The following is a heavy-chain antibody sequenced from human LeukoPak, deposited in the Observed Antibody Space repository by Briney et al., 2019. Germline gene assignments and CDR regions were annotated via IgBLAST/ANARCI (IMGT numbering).Heavy chain of an antibody. Sequence: SETLSLTCAVYGGSFSGYYWSWIREPPGKGLEWIGDINHSGSTNYHPPLKSRITISVETSKNLFSLKLSSVTAADTAVYYCARGAYDSLTGYSIDPADYYYYGMDGWGQGTTVTVSS. J-gene: IGHJ6*02. CDR2: INHSGST. D-gene: IGHD3-9*01. CDR1: GGSFSGYY. V-gene: IGHV4-34*01. CDR3: ARGAYDSLTGYSIDPADYYYYGMDG.